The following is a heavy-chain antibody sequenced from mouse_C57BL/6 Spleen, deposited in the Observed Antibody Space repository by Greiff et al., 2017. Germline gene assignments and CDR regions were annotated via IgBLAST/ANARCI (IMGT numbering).Heavy chain of an antibody. CDR3: ARGKDDYDGVWFAY. V-gene: IGHV5-16*01. CDR2: INYDGSST. Sequence: EVKLVESEGGLVQPGSSMKLSCTASGFTFSDYYMAWVRQVPEKGLEWVANINYDGSSTYYLDSLKSRFIISRDNAKNIRYLQMSSLKSEDTATYYCARGKDDYDGVWFAYWGQGTLVTVSA. J-gene: IGHJ3*01. D-gene: IGHD2-4*01. CDR1: GFTFSDYY.